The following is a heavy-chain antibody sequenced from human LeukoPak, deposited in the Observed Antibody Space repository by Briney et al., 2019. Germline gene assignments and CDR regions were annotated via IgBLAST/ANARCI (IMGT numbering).Heavy chain of an antibody. Sequence: GGSLRLSCAASGFTFSSYWMSWVRQAPGKGLEWVSSISSSSSYIYYADSVKGRFTISRDNAKNSLYLQMNSLRAEDTAVYYCARDRDSSWDYYFDYWGQGTLVTVSS. CDR1: GFTFSSYW. CDR3: ARDRDSSWDYYFDY. D-gene: IGHD6-13*01. J-gene: IGHJ4*02. CDR2: ISSSSSYI. V-gene: IGHV3-21*01.